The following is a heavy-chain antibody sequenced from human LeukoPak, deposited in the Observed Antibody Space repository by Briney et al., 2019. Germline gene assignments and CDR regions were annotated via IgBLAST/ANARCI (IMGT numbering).Heavy chain of an antibody. V-gene: IGHV3-23*01. CDR3: AAITGTTSGAFDI. CDR1: GFTFSSYA. CDR2: ISGSGGST. D-gene: IGHD1-7*01. Sequence: GGSLRLSCAASGFTFSSYAMSWVRQAPGKGLEWGSAISGSGGSTYYADSVKGRFTISRDNSKNTLYLQMNSLRAEDTAVYYCAAITGTTSGAFDIWGQGTMVTVSS. J-gene: IGHJ3*02.